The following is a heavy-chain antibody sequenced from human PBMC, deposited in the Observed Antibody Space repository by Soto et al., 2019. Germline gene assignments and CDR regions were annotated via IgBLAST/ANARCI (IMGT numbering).Heavy chain of an antibody. V-gene: IGHV3-23*01. CDR3: AGRYCTNGVCYTNYYYYSDV. CDR2: ITTSGGNT. J-gene: IGHJ6*03. D-gene: IGHD2-8*01. CDR1: GFTFSTYA. Sequence: EVQLLESGGGLVQPGGSLRLSCAASGFTFSTYAMSWVRQAPGKGLEWVSTITTSGGNTYYADSVQGRFTISRDNSKNTLYLQMNSLRDEDTAVYYCAGRYCTNGVCYTNYYYYSDVWGKGTTVTVSS.